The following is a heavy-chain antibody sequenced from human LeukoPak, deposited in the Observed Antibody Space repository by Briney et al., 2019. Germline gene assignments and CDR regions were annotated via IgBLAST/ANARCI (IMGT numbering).Heavy chain of an antibody. CDR3: AGRVTGYSSGYVY. J-gene: IGHJ4*02. D-gene: IGHD5-18*01. Sequence: QPGGFLRLSCVASGITFSNYAVSWVRQAPEKGLDWVSVISGSAHKIRYADSVKGRFTISRDNSENIEYLQMNNLRAEDTAVYYCAGRVTGYSSGYVYWGQGALVTVSS. CDR2: ISGSAHKI. CDR1: GITFSNYA. V-gene: IGHV3-23*01.